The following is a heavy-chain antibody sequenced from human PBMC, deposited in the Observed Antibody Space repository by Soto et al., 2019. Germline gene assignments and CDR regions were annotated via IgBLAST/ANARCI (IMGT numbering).Heavy chain of an antibody. CDR3: ARDLSH. CDR2: INSDSTTT. J-gene: IGHJ4*02. V-gene: IGHV3-48*02. Sequence: DVHLVESGGGLVQPGGSLRLSCAVSGFPFSTYAMPWVRQAPGKGLEWFSYINSDSTTTFHADSVKGRFTVSRDNAKNSLYLQMSSLRHEETVVYYCARDLSHWGQGTLVTVSS. CDR1: GFPFSTYA.